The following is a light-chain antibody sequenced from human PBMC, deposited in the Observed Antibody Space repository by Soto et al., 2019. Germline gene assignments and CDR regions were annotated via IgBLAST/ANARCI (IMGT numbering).Light chain of an antibody. CDR2: EVS. Sequence: QAVVTQPPSASGSPGQSVTISCTGTSSDVGGYNYVSWYQHHPGKAPKLMIYEVSKRPSGVPDRFSGSKSGNTASLTVSGLQAEDEADYYCCSYAGSNSLVFGGVTQLTVL. V-gene: IGLV2-8*01. J-gene: IGLJ2*01. CDR1: SSDVGGYNY. CDR3: CSYAGSNSLV.